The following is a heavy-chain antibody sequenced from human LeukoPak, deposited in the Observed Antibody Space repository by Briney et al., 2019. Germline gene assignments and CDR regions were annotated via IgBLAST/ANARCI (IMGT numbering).Heavy chain of an antibody. CDR3: ARDTTIFGVVIIPLDY. D-gene: IGHD3-3*01. V-gene: IGHV3-48*01. J-gene: IGHJ4*02. CDR2: ISSSSSTI. Sequence: GGSLRLSCTASRFYFSTYDMNWVRQVPGKGLEWISYISSSSSTIYYADSVKGRFTISRDNAKNSLYLQMNSLRAEDTAVYYCARDTTIFGVVIIPLDYWGQGTLVTVSS. CDR1: RFYFSTYD.